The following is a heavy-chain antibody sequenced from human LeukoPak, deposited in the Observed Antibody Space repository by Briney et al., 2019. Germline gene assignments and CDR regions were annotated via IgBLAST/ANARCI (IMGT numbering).Heavy chain of an antibody. CDR2: VSHDGSNK. Sequence: GGSLRLSCAASGFTFSTYGMHWVRQAPGKGLEWVALVSHDGSNKYYGDSVKGRFTISRDNSKNTLYLQMNSLRAEDTAVYYCAREGGYCSGGSCRDAFDIWGQGTMVTVSS. J-gene: IGHJ3*02. D-gene: IGHD2-15*01. V-gene: IGHV3-30*03. CDR3: AREGGYCSGGSCRDAFDI. CDR1: GFTFSTYG.